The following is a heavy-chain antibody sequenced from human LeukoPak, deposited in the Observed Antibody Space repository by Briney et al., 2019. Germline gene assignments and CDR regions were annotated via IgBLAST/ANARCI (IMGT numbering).Heavy chain of an antibody. CDR3: ARVLHKRNYDSSVYYGY. Sequence: PGGSLSLSCAASGFTFNSYSMIWVRQAPGKGLEWVSYISSSSSTIYYADSVKVRFTISRDNAKNSLYLQINSLRAEDTAVCYCARVLHKRNYDSSVYYGYWGQGTLVTVSS. CDR1: GFTFNSYS. J-gene: IGHJ4*02. D-gene: IGHD3-22*01. CDR2: ISSSSSTI. V-gene: IGHV3-48*01.